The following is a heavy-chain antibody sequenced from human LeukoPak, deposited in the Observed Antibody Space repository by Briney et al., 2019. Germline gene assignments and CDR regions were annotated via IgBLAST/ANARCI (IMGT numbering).Heavy chain of an antibody. Sequence: SETLSLTCTVSGYSISSGYYWGWIRQPPGKGLEWIGSICHSGSTYYNPSLKSRVTISVDTSKNQFSLKLSSVTAADTAVYYCARQIAVAGPGGYWGQGTLVTVSS. D-gene: IGHD6-19*01. CDR3: ARQIAVAGPGGY. V-gene: IGHV4-38-2*02. CDR2: ICHSGST. CDR1: GYSISSGYY. J-gene: IGHJ4*02.